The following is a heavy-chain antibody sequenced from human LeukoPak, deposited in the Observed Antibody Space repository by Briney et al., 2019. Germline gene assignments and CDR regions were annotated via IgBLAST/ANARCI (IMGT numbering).Heavy chain of an antibody. CDR2: IYYSGST. CDR1: GGSVSSGSYY. V-gene: IGHV4-61*01. J-gene: IGHJ4*02. CDR3: AREGLYGDYVWSLDY. Sequence: SETLSLTCTVSGGSVSSGSYYRSWIRQPPGKGLEWIGYIYYSGSTNYNPSLKSRVTISVDTSKNQFSLKLSSVTAADTAVYYCAREGLYGDYVWSLDYWGQGTLVTVSS. D-gene: IGHD4-17*01.